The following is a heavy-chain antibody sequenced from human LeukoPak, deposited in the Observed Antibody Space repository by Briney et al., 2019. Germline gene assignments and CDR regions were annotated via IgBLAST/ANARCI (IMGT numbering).Heavy chain of an antibody. CDR3: AKDGSTSGLQRHFHS. Sequence: PGRSLRLSCAASGFTFDDYAMHWVRQAPGKGLEWVSGVNWNSGSIDYADSVKGRFTISRDNAKNSLYLQMNSLRVEDTAMYYCAKDGSTSGLQRHFHSWGQGTLVTVSS. V-gene: IGHV3-9*01. J-gene: IGHJ4*02. D-gene: IGHD3-10*01. CDR2: VNWNSGSI. CDR1: GFTFDDYA.